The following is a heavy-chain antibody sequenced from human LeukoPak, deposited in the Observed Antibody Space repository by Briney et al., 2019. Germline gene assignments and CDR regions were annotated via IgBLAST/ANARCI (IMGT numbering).Heavy chain of an antibody. CDR1: GYTFTGYY. CDR2: ISAYNGNT. D-gene: IGHD2-2*01. J-gene: IGHJ5*02. Sequence: ASVKVSCKASGYTFTGYYMHWVRRAPGQGLEWMGWISAYNGNTNYAQKLQGRVTMTTDTSTSTAYMELRSLRSDDTAVYYCARGGDIVVVDNWFDPWGQGTLVTVSS. V-gene: IGHV1-18*04. CDR3: ARGGDIVVVDNWFDP.